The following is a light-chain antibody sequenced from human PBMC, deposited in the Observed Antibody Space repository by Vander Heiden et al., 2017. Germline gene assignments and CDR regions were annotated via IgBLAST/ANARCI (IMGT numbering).Light chain of an antibody. V-gene: IGLV3-21*02. CDR3: HVWAGIREHVV. CDR2: DDS. J-gene: IGLJ2*01. Sequence: SYVLTQPHSVSVAPGQTATITCEGNNIGDKSVHWYQQKPGQAPVLVVSDDSDRPSGIPERISASNSGKTATLTITRVEAGDEADYYCHVWAGIREHVVCGGGTKLTVL. CDR1: NIGDKS.